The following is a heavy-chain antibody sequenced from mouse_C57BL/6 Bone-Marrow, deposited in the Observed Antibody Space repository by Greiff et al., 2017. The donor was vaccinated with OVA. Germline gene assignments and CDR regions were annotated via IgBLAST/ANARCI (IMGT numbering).Heavy chain of an antibody. CDR3: ARGREFITDY. J-gene: IGHJ2*01. V-gene: IGHV1-18*01. Sequence: VQLQQSGPELVKPGASVKIPCKASGYTFTDYNMDWVKQSHGKSLEWIGDINPNNGGTIYNQKFKGKATLTADKSSSTAYMQLNSLTSEDSAVYFCARGREFITDYWGQGTTLTVSS. CDR2: INPNNGGT. CDR1: GYTFTDYN. D-gene: IGHD1-1*01.